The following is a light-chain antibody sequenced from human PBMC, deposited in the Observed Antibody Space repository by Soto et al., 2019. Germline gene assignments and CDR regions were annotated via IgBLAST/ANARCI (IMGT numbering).Light chain of an antibody. CDR1: QSVSSSY. CDR3: QQYKDWPTV. Sequence: EIVLTQSPATQPLSPGERATLSFRASQSVSSSYLAWYQQKPGQAPRLLIYGASIRATGIPDRFKGRGSGTCFCLAIPSLRSWDLGVLFCQQYKDWPTVLGQGTKVDIK. V-gene: IGKV3D-20*02. J-gene: IGKJ1*01. CDR2: GAS.